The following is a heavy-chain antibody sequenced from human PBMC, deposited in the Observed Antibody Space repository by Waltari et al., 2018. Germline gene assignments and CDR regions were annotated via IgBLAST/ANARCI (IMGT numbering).Heavy chain of an antibody. J-gene: IGHJ3*02. V-gene: IGHV4-61*09. Sequence: QVQLQESGPGLVKPSQTLSLTCTVSGGSISSGSYYWSWIRQPAGKGLEWIGYIYTSGSTNYNPSLKRRVTISVDTAKNQFSLKLSSVTAADTAVYYCARAGFSTAFDIWGQGTMVTVSS. D-gene: IGHD3-10*01. CDR3: ARAGFSTAFDI. CDR2: IYTSGST. CDR1: GGSISSGSYY.